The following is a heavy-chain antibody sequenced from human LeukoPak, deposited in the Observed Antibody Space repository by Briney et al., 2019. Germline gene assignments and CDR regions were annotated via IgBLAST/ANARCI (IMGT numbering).Heavy chain of an antibody. CDR3: PLYRGYDSFGIDAFDI. Sequence: ASVKVSCKASGYTFTGYYMHWVRQAPGQGLEWMGWINPNSGGTNYAQKFQCRVAMTRDTSISTAYMELSRLRSDDTAVYYCPLYRGYDSFGIDAFDIWGQGTMVTVSS. V-gene: IGHV1-2*02. D-gene: IGHD5-12*01. J-gene: IGHJ3*02. CDR2: INPNSGGT. CDR1: GYTFTGYY.